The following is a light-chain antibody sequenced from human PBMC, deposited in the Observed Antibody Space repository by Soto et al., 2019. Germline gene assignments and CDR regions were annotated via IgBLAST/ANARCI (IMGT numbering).Light chain of an antibody. CDR2: DAT. J-gene: IGLJ3*02. Sequence: QSVLTQPASVSGSPGQSISISCTGTSSDVGSHKLVSWYQHHPGKDPKLIIYDATKRPSGVSDRFSGSKSDNTASLTISGLQTEDEAHYFCSSFGPPYNWALGGGTKLPVL. CDR1: SSDVGSHKL. CDR3: SSFGPPYNWA. V-gene: IGLV2-23*01.